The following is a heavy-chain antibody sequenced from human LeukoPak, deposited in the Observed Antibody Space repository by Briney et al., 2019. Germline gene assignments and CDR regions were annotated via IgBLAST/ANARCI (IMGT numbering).Heavy chain of an antibody. D-gene: IGHD5-12*01. CDR3: AKGVATTDFEY. CDR2: ISGSGGST. V-gene: IGHV3-23*01. J-gene: IGHJ4*02. CDR1: GFTFITYA. Sequence: GGSLRLSCAASGFTFITYAMSWVRQAPGKGLEWVSAISGSGGSTYYADSVKGRFTISRDNSKNTLYLQMNSLRAEDTAVYYCAKGVATTDFEYWGQGTLVTVST.